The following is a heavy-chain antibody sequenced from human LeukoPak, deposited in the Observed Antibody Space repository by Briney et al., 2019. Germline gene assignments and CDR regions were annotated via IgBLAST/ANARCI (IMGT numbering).Heavy chain of an antibody. Sequence: ASVKVSCKASGYTFTSYGISWVRQAPGQGLEWMGWISAYNGNTNYAQKLQGRVTVTTDTSTSTAYMELRSLRSDDTAVYYCARDLHGSGSPHFDYWGQGTLVTVSS. D-gene: IGHD3-10*01. V-gene: IGHV1-18*01. CDR1: GYTFTSYG. CDR3: ARDLHGSGSPHFDY. J-gene: IGHJ4*02. CDR2: ISAYNGNT.